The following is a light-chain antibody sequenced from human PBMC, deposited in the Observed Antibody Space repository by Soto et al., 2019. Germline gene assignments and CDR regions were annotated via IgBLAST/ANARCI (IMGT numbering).Light chain of an antibody. J-gene: IGKJ1*01. Sequence: EIVLTQSPGTLSVSPGERATLSWRASQSVSSIYLAWYQQKPGQAPRLLIYGASSRATGIPDRFSGSGSGTDFTLTISRLQTEDFAVYDCHQYGSPPQTFCQGTKVDIK. CDR2: GAS. CDR1: QSVSSIY. CDR3: HQYGSPPQT. V-gene: IGKV3-20*01.